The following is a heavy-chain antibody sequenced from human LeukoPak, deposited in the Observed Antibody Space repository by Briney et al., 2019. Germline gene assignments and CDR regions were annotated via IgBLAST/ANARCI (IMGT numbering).Heavy chain of an antibody. CDR1: GFTFSDYY. CDR3: ATQGGTYYYMDV. D-gene: IGHD1-26*01. Sequence: GGSLRLSRAASGFTFSDYYMSWIRQAPGKGLEWVSYISSSGSTIYYADSVKGRFTLSRDNAKNSLYLQMNSLRAEDTAVYYCATQGGTYYYMDVWGEGTTVTVSS. J-gene: IGHJ6*03. V-gene: IGHV3-11*01. CDR2: ISSSGSTI.